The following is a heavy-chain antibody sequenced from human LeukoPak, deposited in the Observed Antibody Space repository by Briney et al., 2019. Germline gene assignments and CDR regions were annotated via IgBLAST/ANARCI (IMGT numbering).Heavy chain of an antibody. D-gene: IGHD2-2*01. CDR2: IYYSGST. V-gene: IGHV4-59*01. CDR3: ARASLLSSRRYFDY. J-gene: IGHJ4*02. Sequence: SETLSLTCTVSGGSISSYYWSWIRQPPGKGLEWIGYIYYSGSTNYNPSLKSRVTISVDTSKNQFSLKLSSVTAADTAIYYCARASLLSSRRYFDYWGQGTLVTVSS. CDR1: GGSISSYY.